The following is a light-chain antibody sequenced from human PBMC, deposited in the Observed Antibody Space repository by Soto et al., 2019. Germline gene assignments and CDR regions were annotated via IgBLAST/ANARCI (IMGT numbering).Light chain of an antibody. Sequence: DIQMTQSPSTLSASVGDRVTITCRASQSISSWLAWYQQKPGKAPKLLIYKASSLESGVPSRFSGSGSGTEFTLTISSLQPYDFANYYCQQYNSYVTFGGGTKVEIK. CDR2: KAS. CDR3: QQYNSYVT. CDR1: QSISSW. V-gene: IGKV1-5*03. J-gene: IGKJ4*01.